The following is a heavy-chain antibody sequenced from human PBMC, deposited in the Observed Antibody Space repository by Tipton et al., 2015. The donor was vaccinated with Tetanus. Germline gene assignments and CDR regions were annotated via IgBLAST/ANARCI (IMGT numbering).Heavy chain of an antibody. D-gene: IGHD3-3*01. V-gene: IGHV4-34*01. CDR3: ARANYDFPKKGPFDS. CDR2: ISHSGSS. CDR1: GGSFSLYY. J-gene: IGHJ4*02. Sequence: TLSLICTVSGGSFSLYYWNWVRQSPGKGLEWIGEISHSGSSSYSPSLKSRVTISVDTSKNQFSLRLRSVAAADTAVYYCARANYDFPKKGPFDSWGQGTLVIVSS.